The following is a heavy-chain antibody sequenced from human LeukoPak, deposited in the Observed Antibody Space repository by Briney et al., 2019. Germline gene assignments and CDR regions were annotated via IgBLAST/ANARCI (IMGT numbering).Heavy chain of an antibody. V-gene: IGHV3-48*02. D-gene: IGHD1-20*01. CDR3: ARGHNYCFDY. J-gene: IGHJ4*02. CDR2: ITSDSRTI. CDR1: GFSLSPYS. Sequence: GGPLRLSCAASGFSLSPYSMDWVRQAPGKGLEWISYITSDSRTIHYADSVKGRFTISRDNAKNSLYLQMNSLRDEDTAVYFCARGHNYCFDYWGQGTLVTVSS.